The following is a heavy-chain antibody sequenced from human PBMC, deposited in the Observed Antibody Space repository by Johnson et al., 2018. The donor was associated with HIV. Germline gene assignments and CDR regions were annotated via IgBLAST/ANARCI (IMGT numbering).Heavy chain of an antibody. CDR2: ISYDGKNE. CDR3: ARLPSGYSRDEFNI. V-gene: IGHV3-30*04. CDR1: GFTFSSYP. J-gene: IGHJ3*02. Sequence: QVQLVESGGGVVQPGRSLRLSCAASGFTFSSYPIHWVRQAPGKGLEWMAFISYDGKNEYYADSVRGRFTISRDNSKNTLYVQMNSLRAEDTAVYCCARLPSGYSRDEFNIWGQGTMVTVSS. D-gene: IGHD6-13*01.